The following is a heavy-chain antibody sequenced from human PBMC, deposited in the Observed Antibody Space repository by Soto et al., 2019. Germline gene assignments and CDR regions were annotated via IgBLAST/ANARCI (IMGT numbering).Heavy chain of an antibody. V-gene: IGHV3-7*01. D-gene: IGHD3-22*01. CDR3: ARDGITMIVVVPYFDY. J-gene: IGHJ4*02. Sequence: EVQLVESGGGLVQPGGSLRLSCAASGFTFTNYYMSWVRQAQGKGLEWVANVNEDGSERYYVDSVKGRFTVSRDNAKNSLYLQMNSLRAEDTAVYYCARDGITMIVVVPYFDYWGQGTLVTVSS. CDR1: GFTFTNYY. CDR2: VNEDGSER.